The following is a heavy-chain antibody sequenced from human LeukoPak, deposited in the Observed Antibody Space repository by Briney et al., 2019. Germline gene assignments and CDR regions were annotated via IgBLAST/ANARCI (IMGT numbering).Heavy chain of an antibody. J-gene: IGHJ4*02. Sequence: GGSLSLSCAASGFAFSSYTMNWVRQAPGKGLDWVSSITGSGSYIFYADSVKGRFTISRDNAKNSLYLQMNSLRAEDAAVYYCARVSSEMRDYWGQGTLVTVSS. D-gene: IGHD5-24*01. V-gene: IGHV3-21*01. CDR2: ITGSGSYI. CDR3: ARVSSEMRDY. CDR1: GFAFSSYT.